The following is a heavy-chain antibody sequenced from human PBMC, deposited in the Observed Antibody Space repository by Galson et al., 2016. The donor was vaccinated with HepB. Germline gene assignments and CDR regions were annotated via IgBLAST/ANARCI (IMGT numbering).Heavy chain of an antibody. D-gene: IGHD1-26*01. J-gene: IGHJ4*02. V-gene: IGHV3-48*02. CDR3: ARDLHSGAYTFDY. CDR1: GYFFSDFS. Sequence: SLRLSCAASGYFFSDFSMNWVRQAPGKGLEWVSYISSSSGVLYYAGSVKGRFTISRDDAKNSLYLQMNSRRDADTAVYYCARDLHSGAYTFDYWGQGTLVTVSS. CDR2: ISSSSGVL.